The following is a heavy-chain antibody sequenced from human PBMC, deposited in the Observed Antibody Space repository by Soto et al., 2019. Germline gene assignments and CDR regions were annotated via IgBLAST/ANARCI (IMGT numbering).Heavy chain of an antibody. D-gene: IGHD3-3*01. Sequence: PSETLSLTCTVSGGSISSYYWSWLRQPPGKGLEWIGYIYYSGSTNYNPSLKSRVTISVDTSKNQFSLKLSSVTAADTAVYYCARAPLSTIFGVVIPYYFDYWGQGTLVTVSS. CDR1: GGSISSYY. V-gene: IGHV4-59*01. J-gene: IGHJ4*02. CDR2: IYYSGST. CDR3: ARAPLSTIFGVVIPYYFDY.